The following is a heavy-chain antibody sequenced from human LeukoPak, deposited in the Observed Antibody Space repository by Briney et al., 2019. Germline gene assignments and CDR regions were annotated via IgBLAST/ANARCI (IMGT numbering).Heavy chain of an antibody. D-gene: IGHD3-22*01. Sequence: ASVNVSCKASGYTFTRYGISWVRQAPGQGLEWMGWISAYNGNTNYAQKLQGRVTMTTDTSTSTAYMELRSLRSDDTAVYYCARAMIVVVIEAFDIWGQGTMVTVSS. CDR1: GYTFTRYG. J-gene: IGHJ3*02. CDR2: ISAYNGNT. CDR3: ARAMIVVVIEAFDI. V-gene: IGHV1-18*01.